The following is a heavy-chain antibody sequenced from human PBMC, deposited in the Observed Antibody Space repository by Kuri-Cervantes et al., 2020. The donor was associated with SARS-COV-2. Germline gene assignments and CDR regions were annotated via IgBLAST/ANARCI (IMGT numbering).Heavy chain of an antibody. D-gene: IGHD4-11*01. J-gene: IGHJ5*02. CDR3: ARDRSNYKGNNWFDT. V-gene: IGHV3-53*01. CDR2: IYSAGNT. Sequence: GESLKISCATSGFTVSRDYMSWVRQAPGKGLEWVSLIYSAGNTYYAASVKGRFTVSRDNSKNTLYLQMNSLRAEDTAVYYCARDRSNYKGNNWFDTWGQGTLVTVSS. CDR1: GFTVSRDY.